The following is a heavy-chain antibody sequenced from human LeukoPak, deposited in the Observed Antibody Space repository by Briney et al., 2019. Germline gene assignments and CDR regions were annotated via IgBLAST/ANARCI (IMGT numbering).Heavy chain of an antibody. Sequence: GASVKLSCKASGYTFTSYYMHWVRQAPGEGLEWMGIINTSDGTSRNAQKFQGRVTMTRDMSTRTVYMELSRLRSDDTAVYYCARDGGQYRGVIYWGQGTLVTVSS. CDR1: GYTFTSYY. V-gene: IGHV1-46*01. CDR2: INTSDGTS. J-gene: IGHJ4*02. D-gene: IGHD3-10*01. CDR3: ARDGGQYRGVIY.